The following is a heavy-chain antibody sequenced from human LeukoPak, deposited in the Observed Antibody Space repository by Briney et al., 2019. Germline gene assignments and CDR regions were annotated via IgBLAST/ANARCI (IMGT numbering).Heavy chain of an antibody. CDR1: GGSIRSGDYY. J-gene: IGHJ3*02. Sequence: PSQTLSLTCTVSGGSIRSGDYYWSWIRQPPGKGPEWIGYIYYSGNTYYNPSLKSRVTISVDTSKKQFSLKLYSMTAADTAVYYCARATITMAIGVLADAFDIWGQGTMVTVSS. D-gene: IGHD5-24*01. V-gene: IGHV4-30-4*08. CDR2: IYYSGNT. CDR3: ARATITMAIGVLADAFDI.